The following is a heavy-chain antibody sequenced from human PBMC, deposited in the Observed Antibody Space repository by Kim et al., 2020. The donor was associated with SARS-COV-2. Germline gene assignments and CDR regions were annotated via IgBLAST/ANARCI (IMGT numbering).Heavy chain of an antibody. J-gene: IGHJ6*02. Sequence: GGSLRLSCAASGFTFSSYSMNWVRQAPGKGLEWVSSISSSSYIYYADSVKGRFTISRDNAKNSLYLQMNSLRAEDTAVYYCARATGPSANYYGMDVWGQGTTVTVSS. CDR1: GFTFSSYS. V-gene: IGHV3-21*01. CDR3: ARATGPSANYYGMDV. D-gene: IGHD3-10*01. CDR2: ISSSSYI.